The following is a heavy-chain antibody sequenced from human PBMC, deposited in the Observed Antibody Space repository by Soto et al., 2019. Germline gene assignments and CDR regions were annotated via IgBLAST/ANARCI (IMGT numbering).Heavy chain of an antibody. Sequence: SETLSLTCTVSGGSISSGGYYWSWIRQHPGKGLEWIGYIYYSGSTYYNPSLKSRVTISVDTSKNQFSLKLSSVTAADTAVYYCARDCSGGSCYESSGYWGQGTLVTVSS. V-gene: IGHV4-31*03. CDR1: GGSISSGGYY. D-gene: IGHD2-15*01. CDR2: IYYSGST. J-gene: IGHJ4*02. CDR3: ARDCSGGSCYESSGY.